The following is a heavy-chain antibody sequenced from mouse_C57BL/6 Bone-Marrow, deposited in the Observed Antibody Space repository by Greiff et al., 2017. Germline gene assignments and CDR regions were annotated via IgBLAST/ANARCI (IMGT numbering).Heavy chain of an antibody. Sequence: QVQLQQSGAELARPGASVKLSCKASGYTFTSYGISWVKQRTGQGLEWIGEIYPRSGNTYYNEKFKGKATLTADKSSSTAYMELRSLTSEDAAVYYCGRYGYYGYYAMDYWGQGTSVTVSS. CDR2: IYPRSGNT. CDR1: GYTFTSYG. J-gene: IGHJ4*01. CDR3: GRYGYYGYYAMDY. D-gene: IGHD2-3*01. V-gene: IGHV1-81*01.